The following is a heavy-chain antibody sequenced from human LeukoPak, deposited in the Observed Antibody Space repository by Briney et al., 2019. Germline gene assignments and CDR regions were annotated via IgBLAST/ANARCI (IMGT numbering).Heavy chain of an antibody. D-gene: IGHD2-21*02. CDR2: IYHSGST. V-gene: IGHV4-38-2*02. CDR3: ARERGPPQAYCGGDCYSYFDY. Sequence: SETLSLTCAVSGYSISSGYYWGWIRQPPGKGLEWIGSIYHSGSTYYNPSLKSRVTISVDTSKNLFSLKLSSVTAADTAVYYCARERGPPQAYCGGDCYSYFDYWGQGTLVTVSS. J-gene: IGHJ4*02. CDR1: GYSISSGYY.